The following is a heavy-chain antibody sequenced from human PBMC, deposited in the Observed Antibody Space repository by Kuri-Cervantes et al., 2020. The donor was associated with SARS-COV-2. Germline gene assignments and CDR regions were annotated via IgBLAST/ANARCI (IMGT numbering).Heavy chain of an antibody. CDR1: GYTFTDYY. CDR3: ARGFAAAGTIDY. J-gene: IGHJ4*02. CDR2: ISAYNGNT. V-gene: IGHV1-18*04. Sequence: ASVKVSCKASGYTFTDYYMHWVRQAPGQGLEWMGWISAYNGNTNYAQKLQGRVTMTTDTSTSTAYMELRSLRSDDTAVYYCARGFAAAGTIDYWGQGTLVTFSS. D-gene: IGHD6-13*01.